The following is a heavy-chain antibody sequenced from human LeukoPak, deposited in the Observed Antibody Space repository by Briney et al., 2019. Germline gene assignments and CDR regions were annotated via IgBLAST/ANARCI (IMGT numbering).Heavy chain of an antibody. V-gene: IGHV3-23*01. Sequence: GGSLRLSCAASGFTFSSYAMSWVRQAPGKGLEWVSAISGSGGSTYYADSVKGRFTISRDNSKNTLYLQMNSLRAEDTAVYYCAKAKYYDFWSGLDVRGQGTTVTVSS. J-gene: IGHJ6*02. D-gene: IGHD3-3*01. CDR1: GFTFSSYA. CDR3: AKAKYYDFWSGLDV. CDR2: ISGSGGST.